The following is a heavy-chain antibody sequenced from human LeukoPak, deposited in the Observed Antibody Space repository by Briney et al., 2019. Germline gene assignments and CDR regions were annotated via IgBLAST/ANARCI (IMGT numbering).Heavy chain of an antibody. Sequence: GRSLRLSCAASGFSFSRSAMHWVRQAPGKGLEWVAVISYDGIKKYYADSVKGRFTVSRDNSRNTLFLQVNSLRAEDTAMYYCARDGEYSSWVGAFDVWGQGTLITVS. CDR2: ISYDGIKK. J-gene: IGHJ3*01. CDR3: ARDGEYSSWVGAFDV. D-gene: IGHD6-6*01. V-gene: IGHV3-30*01. CDR1: GFSFSRSA.